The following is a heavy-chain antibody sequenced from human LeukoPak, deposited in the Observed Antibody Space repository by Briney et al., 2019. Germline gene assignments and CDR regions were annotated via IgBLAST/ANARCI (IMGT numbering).Heavy chain of an antibody. CDR1: GGSISSYY. CDR3: ARTTTVSKQRLVQAEYFQH. Sequence: SETLSLTCTVSGGSISSYYWSWIRQPPGKGLEWIGYIYYSGSTNYNPSLKSRVTISVDTSKNQFSLKLSSVTAADTAVYYCARTTTVSKQRLVQAEYFQHWGQGTLVTVSS. J-gene: IGHJ1*01. D-gene: IGHD6-19*01. CDR2: IYYSGST. V-gene: IGHV4-59*01.